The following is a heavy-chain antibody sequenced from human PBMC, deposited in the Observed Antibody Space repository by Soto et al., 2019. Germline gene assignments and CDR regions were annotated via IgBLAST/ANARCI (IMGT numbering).Heavy chain of an antibody. V-gene: IGHV3-30-3*01. CDR2: ISYDGSNK. CDR1: GFTFSSYA. CDR3: GRNDDFFCRMSYFVGMYV. D-gene: IGHD3-10*01. J-gene: IGHJ6*01. Sequence: QVQLVESGGGVVQPGRSLRLSCAASGFTFSSYAMHWVRQAPGKGLEWVAVISYDGSNKYYADSVKGRFTISRDKSKNTLYLQMNSQIAEDMAVYYGGRNDDFFCRMSYFVGMYV.